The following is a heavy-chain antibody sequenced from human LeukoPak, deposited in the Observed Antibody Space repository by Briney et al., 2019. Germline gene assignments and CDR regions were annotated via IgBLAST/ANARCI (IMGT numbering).Heavy chain of an antibody. CDR2: IIPILGIA. CDR3: ARDSVVPAAGGMDV. CDR1: RGTFSSYA. D-gene: IGHD2-2*01. Sequence: GASVKVSCKASRGTFSSYAISWVRQAPGQGLEWMGRIIPILGIANYAQKFQGRVTITADKSTSTAYMELSSLRSEDTAVYYCARDSVVPAAGGMDVWGQGTTVTVSS. V-gene: IGHV1-69*04. J-gene: IGHJ6*02.